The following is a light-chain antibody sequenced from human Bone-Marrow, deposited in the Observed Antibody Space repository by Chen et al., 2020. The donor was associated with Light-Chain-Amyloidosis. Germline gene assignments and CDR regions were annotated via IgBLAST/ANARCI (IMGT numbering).Light chain of an antibody. CDR1: SSNIGSNT. J-gene: IGLJ2*01. CDR3: AAWDDSLNGHVV. Sequence: QSVLTQPPSASGTPGQRVTISCSGSSSNIGSNTVNWYQQLPGTAPKLLIYSNNQRPSGVPDRFSGSKSGTSASLAIGGLQSEDEADYFGAAWDDSLNGHVVFGGGTKLTVL. CDR2: SNN. V-gene: IGLV1-44*01.